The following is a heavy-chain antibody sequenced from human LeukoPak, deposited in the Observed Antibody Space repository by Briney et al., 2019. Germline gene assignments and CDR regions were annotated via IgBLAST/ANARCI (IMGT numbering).Heavy chain of an antibody. V-gene: IGHV3-23*01. CDR1: GFTFSDYY. CDR2: ISDSGGST. CDR3: AKLTLLGYCSGGSCYDRRVFDY. J-gene: IGHJ4*02. D-gene: IGHD2-15*01. Sequence: SGGSLRLSCAASGFTFSDYYMSWIRQAPGKGLEWVSTISDSGGSTYYADSVKGRFTISRDNSKNTLYLQMNSLRAEDTAVYYCAKLTLLGYCSGGSCYDRRVFDYWGQGTLVTVSS.